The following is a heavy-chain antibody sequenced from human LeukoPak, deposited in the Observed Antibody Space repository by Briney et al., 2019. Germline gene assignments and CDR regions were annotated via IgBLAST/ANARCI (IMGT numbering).Heavy chain of an antibody. CDR3: ARRVPAANRYYYYGMDV. Sequence: SETLSLTCAVYGGSFSGYYWSWIRQPPGKGLEWIGEINHSGSTYYNPSLKSRVTISVDTSKNQFSLKLSSVTAADTAVYYCARRVPAANRYYYYGMDVWGQGTTVTVSS. J-gene: IGHJ6*02. CDR2: INHSGST. CDR1: GGSFSGYY. V-gene: IGHV4-34*01. D-gene: IGHD2-2*01.